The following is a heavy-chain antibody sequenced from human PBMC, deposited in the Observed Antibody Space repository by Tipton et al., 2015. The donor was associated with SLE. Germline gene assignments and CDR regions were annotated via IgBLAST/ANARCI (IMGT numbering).Heavy chain of an antibody. D-gene: IGHD1-26*01. V-gene: IGHV3-23*01. CDR1: GFTFSSYA. J-gene: IGHJ3*02. Sequence: SLRLSCAASGFTFSSYAMSWVRQAPGKGLEWVSAISGSGGSTYYADSVKGRFTISRDNSKNTLYLQMNSLRAEDTAVYYCARDGTVVQAFDIWGQGTMVPVSS. CDR3: ARDGTVVQAFDI. CDR2: ISGSGGST.